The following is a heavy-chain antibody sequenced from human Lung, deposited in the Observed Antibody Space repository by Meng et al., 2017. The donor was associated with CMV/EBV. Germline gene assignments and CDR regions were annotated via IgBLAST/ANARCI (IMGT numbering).Heavy chain of an antibody. V-gene: IGHV3-21*01. J-gene: IGHJ6*02. CDR3: ARDVSPRSSAYFAIYYFYALDV. Sequence: GEXXKISCAASGFTFSSYRMNWVRQAPGKGLEWVSSISNSGAYIYYADSVKGRFTISRDNAQNSLFLHMNSLRAEDSSVYYCARDVSPRSSAYFAIYYFYALDVXGQGXTVTVSS. CDR2: ISNSGAYI. D-gene: IGHD2-21*01. CDR1: GFTFSSYR.